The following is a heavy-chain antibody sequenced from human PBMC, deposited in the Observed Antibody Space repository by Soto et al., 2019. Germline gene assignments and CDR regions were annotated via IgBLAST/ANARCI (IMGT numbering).Heavy chain of an antibody. CDR3: ARGTGWAAAGTHFDY. V-gene: IGHV1-69*13. J-gene: IGHJ4*02. D-gene: IGHD6-13*01. Sequence: ALVKVSCKASGGTFSSYAISWVRQAPGQGLEWMGGIIPIFGTANYAQKFQGRVTITADESTSTAYMELSSLRSEDTAVYYCARGTGWAAAGTHFDYWGQGTLVTVSS. CDR1: GGTFSSYA. CDR2: IIPIFGTA.